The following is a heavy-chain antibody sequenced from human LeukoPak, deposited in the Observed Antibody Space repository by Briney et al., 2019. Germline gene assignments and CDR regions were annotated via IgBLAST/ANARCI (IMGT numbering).Heavy chain of an antibody. Sequence: PSPTLSLTCTVSGGSIGSGAYYWSWIRQHPGKGLEWIGYIYYSGSTYYNPSLKSRVTISVDASKNQFSLKLSSVTAADTAVYYCASYLGGHPLPFDYWGQGTLVTVSS. CDR3: ASYLGGHPLPFDY. D-gene: IGHD2/OR15-2a*01. CDR1: GGSIGSGAYY. J-gene: IGHJ4*02. CDR2: IYYSGST. V-gene: IGHV4-31*03.